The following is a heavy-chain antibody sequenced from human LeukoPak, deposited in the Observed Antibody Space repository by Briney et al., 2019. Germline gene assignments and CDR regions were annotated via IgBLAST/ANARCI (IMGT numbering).Heavy chain of an antibody. D-gene: IGHD2-15*01. CDR3: ALTTGVRDIVVVPPGGNYGMDV. V-gene: IGHV1-69*13. J-gene: IGHJ6*02. CDR2: IIPIFGTA. Sequence: ASVKVSCKASGGTFSSYAISWVRQAPGQGLEWMGGIIPIFGTANYAQKFQGRVTITADESTSTAYMELSSLRSEDTAVYYCALTTGVRDIVVVPPGGNYGMDVWGQGTTVTVSS. CDR1: GGTFSSYA.